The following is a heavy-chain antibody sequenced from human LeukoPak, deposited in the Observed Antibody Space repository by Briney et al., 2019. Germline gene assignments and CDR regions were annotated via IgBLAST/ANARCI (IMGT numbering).Heavy chain of an antibody. CDR2: ISAYNGNT. CDR1: GYTFTSYG. J-gene: IGHJ4*02. V-gene: IGHV1-18*01. Sequence: ASVKVSCKASGYTFTSYGISWVRQAPGQGLEWMGWISAYNGNTNYAQKFQGRVTMTRNTSISTAYMELSSLRSEDTAVYYCARGGNSIFDYWGQGTLVTVSS. CDR3: ARGGNSIFDY. D-gene: IGHD4-23*01.